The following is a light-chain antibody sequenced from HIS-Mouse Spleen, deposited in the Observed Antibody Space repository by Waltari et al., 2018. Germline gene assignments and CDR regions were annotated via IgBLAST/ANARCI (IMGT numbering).Light chain of an antibody. CDR1: SSNIGSNY. CDR2: RNN. CDR3: AAWDDSLSGPV. Sequence: QSVLTQPPSASGTPGQRVTISCSGSSSNIGSNYVYWYQQLPGTAPKLLIYRNNQRPSGVPDRFPGSKSGTSASLAISGRRSEDEADYYCAAWDDSLSGPVFGGGTKLTVL. J-gene: IGLJ3*02. V-gene: IGLV1-47*01.